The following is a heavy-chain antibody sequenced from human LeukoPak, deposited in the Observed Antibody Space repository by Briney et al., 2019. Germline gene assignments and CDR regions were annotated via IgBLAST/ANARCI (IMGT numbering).Heavy chain of an antibody. D-gene: IGHD2-2*01. V-gene: IGHV4-30-4*08. Sequence: PSETLSLTCTVSGGSISSGDYYWSWIRQPPGKGLEWIGYIDYSGSTYYNPSLKSRVTISVDTSKNQFSLKLSSVTAADTAVYYCARGYCSSTSCPLDWFDPWGQGTLVTVSS. CDR2: IDYSGST. CDR1: GGSISSGDYY. CDR3: ARGYCSSTSCPLDWFDP. J-gene: IGHJ5*02.